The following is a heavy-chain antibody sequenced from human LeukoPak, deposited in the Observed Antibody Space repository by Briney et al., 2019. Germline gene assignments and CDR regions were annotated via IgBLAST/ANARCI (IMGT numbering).Heavy chain of an antibody. CDR2: INHSGST. CDR1: GGSFSGYY. J-gene: IGHJ5*02. CDR3: ARHSDSSGYYSWFDP. Sequence: KTSETLSLTCAVYGGSFSGYYWSWIRQPPGKGLEWIGEINHSGSTNYNPSLKSRVTISVDTSKNQFSLKLSSVTAADTAVYYCARHSDSSGYYSWFDPWGQGTLVTVSS. V-gene: IGHV4-34*01. D-gene: IGHD3-22*01.